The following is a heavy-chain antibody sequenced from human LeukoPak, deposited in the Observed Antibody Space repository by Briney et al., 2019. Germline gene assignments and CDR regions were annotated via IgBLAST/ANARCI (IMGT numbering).Heavy chain of an antibody. CDR1: GYTFTSYD. CDR2: MNPNSGNT. CDR3: ARDSSSSWYWGDY. Sequence: VASVKVSCKASGYTFTSYDINWVRQATGQGLEWMGWMNPNSGNTGYAQKFQGRVTMTRNTSISTAYMELSSLRSEDTAVYYCARDSSSSWYWGDYWGQGTLVTVSS. J-gene: IGHJ4*02. V-gene: IGHV1-8*01. D-gene: IGHD6-13*01.